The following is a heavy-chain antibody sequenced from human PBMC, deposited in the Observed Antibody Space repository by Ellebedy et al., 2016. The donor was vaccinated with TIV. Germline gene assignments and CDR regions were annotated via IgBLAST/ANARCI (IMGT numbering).Heavy chain of an antibody. CDR1: GFTFSSYE. CDR2: ISGSGSTI. Sequence: GESLKISCAASGFTFSSYEMNWVRQAPGKGLEWVSYISGSGSTIYYADSVKGRFTISRDNSKNTLYLQMNSLRAEDTAVYYCARDRAGGSSGCMDYWGPGTQVTVSS. V-gene: IGHV3-48*03. CDR3: ARDRAGGSSGCMDY. J-gene: IGHJ4*02. D-gene: IGHD6-19*01.